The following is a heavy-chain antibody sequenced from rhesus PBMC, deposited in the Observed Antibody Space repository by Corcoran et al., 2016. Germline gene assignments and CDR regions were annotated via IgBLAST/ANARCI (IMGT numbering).Heavy chain of an antibody. D-gene: IGHD3-16*01. CDR3: AREGSYYSGSFYY. J-gene: IGHJ4*01. Sequence: QVHLVQSGAEVKKPGTSVKLSCKASGYTFTSYYINWVRQAPGQAFEWGGWINPKNGKTGYAQTFQGRITMTRDTSTSTAYMELNSLRSEDTAVYYCAREGSYYSGSFYYWGQGVLVTVSS. CDR1: GYTFTSYY. CDR2: INPKNGKT. V-gene: IGHV1-200*01.